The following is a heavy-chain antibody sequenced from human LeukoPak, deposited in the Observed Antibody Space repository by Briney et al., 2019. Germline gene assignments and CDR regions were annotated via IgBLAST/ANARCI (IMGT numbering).Heavy chain of an antibody. CDR2: IRYDGSNK. Sequence: GGSLRLSCAASGFTFSSYGMHWVRQAPGKGLEWVAFIRYDGSNKYYTDSVKGRFTISRDNSKNTLYLQMNSLRAEDTAVYYCAKDIYGSGSYYPGPQSYFDYWGQGTLVTVSS. J-gene: IGHJ4*02. D-gene: IGHD3-10*01. CDR3: AKDIYGSGSYYPGPQSYFDY. V-gene: IGHV3-30*02. CDR1: GFTFSSYG.